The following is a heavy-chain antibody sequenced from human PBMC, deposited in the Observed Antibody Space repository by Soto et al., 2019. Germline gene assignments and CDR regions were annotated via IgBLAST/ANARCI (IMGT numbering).Heavy chain of an antibody. Sequence: GESLQISCAASGFTFSSYSMNWVRQAPGKGLEWVSSISSSSSYIYYADSVKGRFTISRDNAKNSLYLQMNSLRAEDTAVYYCARDIWFGEYQFDPWGQGTLVTVSS. V-gene: IGHV3-21*01. J-gene: IGHJ5*02. CDR2: ISSSSSYI. CDR1: GFTFSSYS. D-gene: IGHD3-10*01. CDR3: ARDIWFGEYQFDP.